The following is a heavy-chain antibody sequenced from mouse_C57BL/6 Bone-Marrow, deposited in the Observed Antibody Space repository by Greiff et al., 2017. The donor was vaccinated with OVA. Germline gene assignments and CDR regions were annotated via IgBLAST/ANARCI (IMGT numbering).Heavy chain of an antibody. J-gene: IGHJ2*01. CDR2: IYPRSGNT. CDR3: ARWNGYDLYFDY. D-gene: IGHD2-2*01. CDR1: GYTFTSYG. V-gene: IGHV1-81*01. Sequence: QVQLQQSGAELARPGASVKLSCKASGYTFTSYGISWVKQRTGKGLEWIGEIYPRSGNTYYNEKFKGKATLTADKSSSTAYMELRSLTSEDSAVYFCARWNGYDLYFDYWGQGTTLTVSS.